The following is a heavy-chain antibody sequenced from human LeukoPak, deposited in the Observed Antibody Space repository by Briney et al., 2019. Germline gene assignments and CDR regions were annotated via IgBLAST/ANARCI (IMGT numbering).Heavy chain of an antibody. CDR1: GFSLSSYA. D-gene: IGHD2-21*01. CDR3: AKAPVTSCRGAYCYPFDY. V-gene: IGHV3-23*01. CDR2: ISSTDAGT. Sequence: GGSLRLSCAASGFSLSSYAMSWVCQAPGKGLEWVSAISSTDAGTYHADSVRGRSTISRDSSKNTLYLQMNSLRAEDAAVYYCAKAPVTSCRGAYCYPFDYWGQGTLVTVSS. J-gene: IGHJ4*02.